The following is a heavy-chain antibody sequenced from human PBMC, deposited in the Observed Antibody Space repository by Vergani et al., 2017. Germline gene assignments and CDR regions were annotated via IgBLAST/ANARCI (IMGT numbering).Heavy chain of an antibody. CDR1: GGSISSGDYY. V-gene: IGHV4-30-4*01. Sequence: QVQLQESGPGLVKPSQTLSLTCTVSGGSISSGDYYWSWIRQHPGKGLEWIGYIYYSGSTYYNPSLKSRVPISVDTSNNHFSLRLNSLTAADPAVYYCARRSGIVYDIFSGTQYFFDFWGQGTLVTVSS. J-gene: IGHJ4*02. D-gene: IGHD3-9*01. CDR3: ARRSGIVYDIFSGTQYFFDF. CDR2: IYYSGST.